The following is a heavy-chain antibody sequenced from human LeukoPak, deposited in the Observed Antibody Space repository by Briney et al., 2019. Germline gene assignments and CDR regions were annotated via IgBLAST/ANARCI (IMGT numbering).Heavy chain of an antibody. V-gene: IGHV1-69*04. Sequence: ASVKVSCKASGGTFSSYAISWVRQAPGQGLEWMGRIIPILGIANYAQKFQGRVTITADKSTSTAYMELSSLRSEDTAVYYCARDPDYYDSSGYSDYWGQGTLVTVSS. D-gene: IGHD3-22*01. CDR3: ARDPDYYDSSGYSDY. CDR2: IIPILGIA. CDR1: GGTFSSYA. J-gene: IGHJ4*02.